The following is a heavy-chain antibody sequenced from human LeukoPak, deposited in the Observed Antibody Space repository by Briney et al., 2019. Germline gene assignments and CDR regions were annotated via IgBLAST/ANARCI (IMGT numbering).Heavy chain of an antibody. J-gene: IGHJ4*02. D-gene: IGHD3-22*01. CDR2: MYTSGST. Sequence: SETLSLTCTVSGGSIRSGGYYWNWIRQPAGKGLEWIGRMYTSGSTNYNPSLKSRVTISVDTSKNQFSLKLSSVTAADTAVYYCARTASGYYLFDYWGQGTLVTVSS. CDR1: GGSIRSGGYY. CDR3: ARTASGYYLFDY. V-gene: IGHV4-61*02.